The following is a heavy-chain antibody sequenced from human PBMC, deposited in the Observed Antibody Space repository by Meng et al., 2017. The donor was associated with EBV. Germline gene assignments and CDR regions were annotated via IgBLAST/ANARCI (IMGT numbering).Heavy chain of an antibody. CDR1: GFSLSTSGVC. D-gene: IGHD6-13*01. J-gene: IGHJ5*02. CDR2: IYWDDDK. V-gene: IGHV2-5*02. CDR3: AHRRDEYSSSWYGWFDP. Sequence: IHLKGSGPTLVKPTQTLPLTCTFSGFSLSTSGVCVGWIRQPPGKALEWLALIYWDDDKRYSPSLKSRLTITKDTSKNQVVLTMTNMDPVDTATYYCAHRRDEYSSSWYGWFDPWGQGTLVTVSS.